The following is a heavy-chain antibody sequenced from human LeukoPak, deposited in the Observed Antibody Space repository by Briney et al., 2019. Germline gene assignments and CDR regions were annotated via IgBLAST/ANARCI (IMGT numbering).Heavy chain of an antibody. CDR1: GITLSSYA. CDR3: AKHLGIVLVTAMRSYFDY. CDR2: ISGSCCST. V-gene: IGHV3-23*01. D-gene: IGHD2-21*02. Sequence: PGCAVRLPYVVSGITLSSYALRGVRQAPGKGLEWVSAISGSCCSTYYADSVKGRFTISRDNSKNTLNQHLNSLRAEDAAVYYSAKHLGIVLVTAMRSYFDYWGQGTLVTVS. J-gene: IGHJ4*02.